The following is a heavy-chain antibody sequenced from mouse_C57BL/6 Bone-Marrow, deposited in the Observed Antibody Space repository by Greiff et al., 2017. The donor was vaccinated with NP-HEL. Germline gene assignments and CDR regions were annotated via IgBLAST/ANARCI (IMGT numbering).Heavy chain of an antibody. D-gene: IGHD1-3*01. CDR2: IDPSDSYT. V-gene: IGHV1-59*01. J-gene: IGHJ1*03. CDR3: ARELPYWYFDV. CDR1: GYTFTSYW. Sequence: QVQLKESGAELVRPGTSVKLSCKASGYTFTSYWMHWVKQRPGQGLEWIGVIDPSDSYTNYNQKFKGKATLTVDTSSSTAYMQLSSLTSEDSAVYYCARELPYWYFDVWGTGTTVTVSS.